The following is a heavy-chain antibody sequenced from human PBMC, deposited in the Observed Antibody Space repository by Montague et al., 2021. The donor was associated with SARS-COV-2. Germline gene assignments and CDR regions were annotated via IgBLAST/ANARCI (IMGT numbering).Heavy chain of an antibody. CDR1: GDSISSSSYN. D-gene: IGHD1-1*01. Sequence: SETLSPTCTVSGDSISSSSYNWGWIRGPPGKGLEWIGSVDYSGSPYYXRCVESRVTIYVDTSKNQLSLKLRSVTAADTAVYYCTRHVHMTWPEPSPGFDYWGQGTLVTVSS. J-gene: IGHJ4*02. CDR3: TRHVHMTWPEPSPGFDY. V-gene: IGHV4-39*01. CDR2: VDYSGSP.